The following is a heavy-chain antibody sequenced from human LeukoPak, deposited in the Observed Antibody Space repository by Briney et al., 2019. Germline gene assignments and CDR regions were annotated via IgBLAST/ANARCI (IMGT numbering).Heavy chain of an antibody. CDR2: IYYSGST. V-gene: IGHV4-59*12. D-gene: IGHD5-24*01. Sequence: SETLSLTCTVSGGSISSYYWSWIRQPPGKGLEWIGSIYYSGSTYYNPSLKSRVTISVDTSKNQFSLKLSSVTAADTAVYYCARELGFFLTGWERDGYNIWGQGTLVTVSS. J-gene: IGHJ4*02. CDR1: GGSISSYY. CDR3: ARELGFFLTGWERDGYNI.